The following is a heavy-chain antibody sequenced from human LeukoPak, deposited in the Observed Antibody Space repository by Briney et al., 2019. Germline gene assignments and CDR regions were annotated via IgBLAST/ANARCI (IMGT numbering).Heavy chain of an antibody. CDR3: AKDYSSSWYGFDY. V-gene: IGHV3-30*02. D-gene: IGHD6-13*01. CDR1: GFTFSSYA. Sequence: GGSLRPYCAASGFTFSSYATHWVRQAPGKRLEWVAFIRYDGSNEYYADSVKGRFTISRDNSKNTLYLQMNSLKAEDTAVYYCAKDYSSSWYGFDYWGQGTLVTVSS. CDR2: IRYDGSNE. J-gene: IGHJ4*02.